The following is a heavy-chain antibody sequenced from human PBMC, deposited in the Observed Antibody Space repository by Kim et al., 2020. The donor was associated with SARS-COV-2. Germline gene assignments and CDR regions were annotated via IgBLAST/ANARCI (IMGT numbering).Heavy chain of an antibody. CDR2: VKSDGSST. CDR1: GFTFSSYW. V-gene: IGHV3-74*01. CDR3: ARAVSSWPED. D-gene: IGHD6-13*01. Sequence: RGSLRLSCAASGFTFSSYWMHWVRQVPGKGLVWVSRVKSDGSSTSYADSVKGRFTISRDNAKDTLYLQMNSLRADDTAVYYCARAVSSWPEDWGQGTLVTVSS. J-gene: IGHJ4*02.